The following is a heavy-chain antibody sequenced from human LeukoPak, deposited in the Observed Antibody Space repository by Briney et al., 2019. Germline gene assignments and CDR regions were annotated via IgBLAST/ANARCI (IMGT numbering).Heavy chain of an antibody. CDR1: GFTFYDYA. CDR2: ISWNGSSI. V-gene: IGHV3-9*01. Sequence: PGRSVRLSCAASGFTFYDYAMHWVRQAPGKGRVGVSGISWNGSSIGYADSVKGRFTISRDNAKNPLYLQMNSPRAEDTALYYCAKDADGSGGYPFDYWGQGTLVTVSS. D-gene: IGHD3-10*01. J-gene: IGHJ4*02. CDR3: AKDADGSGGYPFDY.